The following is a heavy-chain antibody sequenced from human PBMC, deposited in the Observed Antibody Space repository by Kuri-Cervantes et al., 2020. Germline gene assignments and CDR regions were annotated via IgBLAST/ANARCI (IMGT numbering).Heavy chain of an antibody. Sequence: GGSLRLSCVGSGFSFSSYAMNWVRQAPGKGLEWVSYVSSSSSTIYYADSVKGRFTISRDNAKNSLYLQMNSLRAEDTAVYYCARGYYYDSSGYYYGYYYYYMDVWGKGTTVTVSS. D-gene: IGHD3-22*01. J-gene: IGHJ6*03. CDR2: VSSSSSTI. V-gene: IGHV3-48*01. CDR1: GFSFSSYA. CDR3: ARGYYYDSSGYYYGYYYYYMDV.